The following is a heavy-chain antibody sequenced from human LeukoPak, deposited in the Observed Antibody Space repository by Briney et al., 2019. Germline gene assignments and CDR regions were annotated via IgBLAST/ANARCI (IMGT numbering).Heavy chain of an antibody. CDR1: GYTFTSYD. CDR3: ARAASYSSSGKTRKNYYFDY. V-gene: IGHV1-8*01. CDR2: MNPNSGNT. J-gene: IGHJ4*02. D-gene: IGHD6-13*01. Sequence: ASVKVSCKASGYTFTSYDINWVRQATGQGLEWMGWMNPNSGNTGYAQKFQGRVTMTRNTSISTAYMELSSLRSEDTAVYYCARAASYSSSGKTRKNYYFDYWGQGTLVIVSS.